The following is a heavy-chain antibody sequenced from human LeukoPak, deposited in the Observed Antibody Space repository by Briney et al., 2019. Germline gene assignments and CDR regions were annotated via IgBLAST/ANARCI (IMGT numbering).Heavy chain of an antibody. V-gene: IGHV3-64*01. CDR1: GFTFSRYA. J-gene: IGHJ6*03. D-gene: IGHD6-19*01. CDR2: ISSNGGST. CDR3: ARSDRDPSSGYYYYYYMDV. Sequence: GGSLRLSCAASGFTFSRYAMHWVRQAPGKGLEYVSAISSNGGSTDYANSVKGRFTISRDNSKNTVYPQMGSLRAEDMAVYYCARSDRDPSSGYYYYYYMDVWGKGTTVTVSS.